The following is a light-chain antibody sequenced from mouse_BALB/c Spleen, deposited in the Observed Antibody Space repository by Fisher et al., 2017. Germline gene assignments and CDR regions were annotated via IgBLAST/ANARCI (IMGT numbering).Light chain of an antibody. CDR3: HQYHRSPPT. CDR2: DTS. J-gene: IGKJ1*01. Sequence: IVITQSTALMSASPGEKVTMTCSASSSVSYMYWYQQKSGTSPKRWIYDTSKLASGVPARFSGSGSGTSYSLTISSMEAEDAATYYCHQYHRSPPTFGGGTKLEIK. CDR1: SSVSY. V-gene: IGKV4-59*01.